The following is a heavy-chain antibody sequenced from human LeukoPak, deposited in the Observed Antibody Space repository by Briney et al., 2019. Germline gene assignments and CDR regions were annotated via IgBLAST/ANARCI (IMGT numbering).Heavy chain of an antibody. CDR3: ARGAGYCSSTSCYLDY. V-gene: IGHV3-21*01. CDR1: GFTFSSYS. J-gene: IGHJ4*02. Sequence: PGGSLRLSCAASGFTFSSYSMNWVRQAPGKGLEWDSSISSSSSYIYYADSVKGRFTISRDNAKNSLYLQMNSLRAEDTAVYYCARGAGYCSSTSCYLDYWGQGTLVTVSS. CDR2: ISSSSSYI. D-gene: IGHD2-2*01.